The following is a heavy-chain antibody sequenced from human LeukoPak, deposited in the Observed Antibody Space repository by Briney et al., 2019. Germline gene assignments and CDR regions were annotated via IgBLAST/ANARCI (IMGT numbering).Heavy chain of an antibody. V-gene: IGHV1-8*01. D-gene: IGHD3-10*01. CDR3: ARSRPNYGSGSYYSWFDP. CDR1: GYTFTSYD. J-gene: IGHJ5*02. CDR2: MNPNSGNT. Sequence: WASVKVSCKASGYTFTSYDINWVRQATGQGLEWMGWMNPNSGNTGYAQKFQGRVTVTRNTSISTAYMELSSLRSEDTAVYYCARSRPNYGSGSYYSWFDPWGQGTLVTVSS.